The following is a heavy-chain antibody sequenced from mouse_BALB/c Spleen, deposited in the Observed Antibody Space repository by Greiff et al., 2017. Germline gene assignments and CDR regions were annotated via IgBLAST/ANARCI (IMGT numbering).Heavy chain of an antibody. J-gene: IGHJ2*01. Sequence: EVKLMESGGGLVKPGGSLKLSCAASGFAFSSYDMSWVRQTPEKRLEWVAYISSGGGSTYYPDTVKGRFTISRDNAKNTLYLQMSSLKSEDTAMYYCARHGTTVVAENFDYWGQGTTLTVSS. D-gene: IGHD1-1*01. CDR3: ARHGTTVVAENFDY. CDR1: GFAFSSYD. V-gene: IGHV5-12-1*01. CDR2: ISSGGGST.